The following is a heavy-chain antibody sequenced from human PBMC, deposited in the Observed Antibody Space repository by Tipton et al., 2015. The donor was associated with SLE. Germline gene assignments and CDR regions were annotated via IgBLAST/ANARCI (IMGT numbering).Heavy chain of an antibody. Sequence: TLSLTCAVSGYSISSGYYWGWIRQPPGKGLEWIGSIYHSGSTYYNPSLKSRVTISVDTSKNQFSLKLSSVTAADTAVYYCASHFGIAALDAFDLWGQGTMVTVSS. J-gene: IGHJ3*01. V-gene: IGHV4-38-2*01. CDR2: IYHSGST. CDR3: ASHFGIAALDAFDL. D-gene: IGHD6-6*01. CDR1: GYSISSGYY.